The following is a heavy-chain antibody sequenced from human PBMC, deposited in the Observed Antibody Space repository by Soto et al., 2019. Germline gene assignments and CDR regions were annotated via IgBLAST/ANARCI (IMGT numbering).Heavy chain of an antibody. D-gene: IGHD3-16*02. CDR1: GFTFSSYS. V-gene: IGHV3-21*01. CDR3: ARESIWGSYRPEDY. Sequence: EVQLVESGGGLVKPGGSLRLSCAASGFTFSSYSMNWVRQAPGKGLEWVSSISSSSSYIYYADSVKGRFTISRDNAKNSLYRQMNSLTAEDTAVYYCARESIWGSYRPEDYWGQGTLVTVSS. J-gene: IGHJ4*02. CDR2: ISSSSSYI.